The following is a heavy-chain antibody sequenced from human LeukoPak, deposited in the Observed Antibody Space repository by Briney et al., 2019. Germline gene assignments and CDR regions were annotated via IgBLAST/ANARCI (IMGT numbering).Heavy chain of an antibody. J-gene: IGHJ6*02. Sequence: SETLSLTCTVSGGSISSYYWSWIRQPAGKGLEWIGRIYTSGSTNYTPSLKSRVTMSVDTSKNQFSLKLSSVTAADTAVYYCARDGAPVVPAARRGHGMDVWGQGTTVTVSS. D-gene: IGHD2-2*01. CDR2: IYTSGST. V-gene: IGHV4-4*07. CDR3: ARDGAPVVPAARRGHGMDV. CDR1: GGSISSYY.